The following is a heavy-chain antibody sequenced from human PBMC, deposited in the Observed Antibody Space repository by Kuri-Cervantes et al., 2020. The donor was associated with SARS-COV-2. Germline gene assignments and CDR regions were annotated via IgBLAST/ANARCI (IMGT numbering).Heavy chain of an antibody. CDR2: MYYSGST. Sequence: GSLRLSCTVSGGSISSDYWSWIRQPPGKGLEWIGHMYYSGSTDYNPSLKGRVTISIDTSKNQFSLNLRSVTPADTAVYYCARAVERVTGLLDHFDSWGQGTLVTVSS. CDR1: GGSISSDY. D-gene: IGHD3-9*01. V-gene: IGHV4-59*01. J-gene: IGHJ4*02. CDR3: ARAVERVTGLLDHFDS.